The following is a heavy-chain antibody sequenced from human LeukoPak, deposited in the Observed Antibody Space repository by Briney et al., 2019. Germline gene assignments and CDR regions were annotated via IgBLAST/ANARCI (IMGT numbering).Heavy chain of an antibody. CDR1: GFTFSSYG. CDR3: ARVEDYDILTGFDY. D-gene: IGHD3-9*01. Sequence: GGSLRLSCAASGFTFSSYGMGWVRQAPGKGLEWVSAISGSGGSTYYADSVKGRFTISRDNTKNSLYVQMNSLRAEDTAVYYCARVEDYDILTGFDYWGQGILVTVSS. CDR2: ISGSGGST. V-gene: IGHV3-23*01. J-gene: IGHJ4*02.